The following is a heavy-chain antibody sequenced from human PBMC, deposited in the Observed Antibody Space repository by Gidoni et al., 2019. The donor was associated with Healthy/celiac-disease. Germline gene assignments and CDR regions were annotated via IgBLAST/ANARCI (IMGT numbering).Heavy chain of an antibody. CDR1: GYTFTSYD. D-gene: IGHD3-22*01. CDR3: ASIGYYYDSSGYYYRVFDY. Sequence: QVQLVQSGAEVKKPGASVKVSCKASGYTFTSYDINWVRQATGQGLEWMGWMNPNSGNTGYAQKFQGRVTMTRNTSISTAYMELSSLRSEDTAVYYCASIGYYYDSSGYYYRVFDYWGQGTLVTVSS. CDR2: MNPNSGNT. J-gene: IGHJ4*02. V-gene: IGHV1-8*01.